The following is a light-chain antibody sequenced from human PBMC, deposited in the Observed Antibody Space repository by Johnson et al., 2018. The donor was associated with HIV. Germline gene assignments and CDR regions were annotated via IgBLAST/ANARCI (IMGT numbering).Light chain of an antibody. CDR3: ETWDTSLSAGGV. V-gene: IGLV1-51*02. J-gene: IGLJ1*01. Sequence: QSVLTQPPSVSAAPGQKVTISCSGSSSTIVNNYVSWYQVVPGTAPKLLIYKNNERPSGIPDRFSGSKSGTSATLGITGLQTGDEADYYCETWDTSLSAGGVFGTGTKVTVL. CDR2: KNN. CDR1: SSTIVNNY.